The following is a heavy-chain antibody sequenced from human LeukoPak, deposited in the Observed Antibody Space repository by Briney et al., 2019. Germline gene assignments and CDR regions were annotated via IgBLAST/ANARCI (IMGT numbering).Heavy chain of an antibody. D-gene: IGHD6-19*01. CDR3: AKTVPYSSGWRATFDH. CDR1: GDSISNHNYF. J-gene: IGHJ4*02. V-gene: IGHV4-39*01. Sequence: KSSETLSLTCTVSGDSISNHNYFWGWIRQTPGAGLEWTANIHYIGSTYYNPSLKSRVTISLDKSKNQFSLKVNSVIAADTAVYYCAKTVPYSSGWRATFDHWGQGTLVTVSS. CDR2: IHYIGST.